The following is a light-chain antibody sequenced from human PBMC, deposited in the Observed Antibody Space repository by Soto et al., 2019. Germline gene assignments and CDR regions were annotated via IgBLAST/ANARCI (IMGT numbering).Light chain of an antibody. J-gene: IGKJ4*01. V-gene: IGKV3-15*01. CDR1: QSVSNN. CDR2: FAS. Sequence: EIVMTQSPATLSVSPGERDTLSCRASQSVSNNLAWYQQKPGQAPRLLIYFASTRATGIPARFSGSGSGAEFTLTISSLQSEDFAVYYCQQYNEWPLTFGGGTKVETK. CDR3: QQYNEWPLT.